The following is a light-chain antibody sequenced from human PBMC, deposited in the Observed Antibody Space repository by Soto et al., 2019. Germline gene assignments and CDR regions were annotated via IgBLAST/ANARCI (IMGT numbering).Light chain of an antibody. V-gene: IGLV2-23*01. J-gene: IGLJ1*01. CDR3: CSYASSSTYV. Sequence: QSALTQPASLSVSPGQSITISCTGTSSDVGSYNLVSWYQQHPGKAPKLMIYEGTKRPSGVSDRFSGSRSGNTASLTISGLQAEDEADYYCCSYASSSTYVFGTGTKVTVL. CDR1: SSDVGSYNL. CDR2: EGT.